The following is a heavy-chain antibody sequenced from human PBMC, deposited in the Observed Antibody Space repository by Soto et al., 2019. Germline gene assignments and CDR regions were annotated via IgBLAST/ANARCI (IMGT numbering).Heavy chain of an antibody. Sequence: EVQLLESGGGFVQPGESLRLSCAASGFTFSHDAMSWVRQAPGKGLEWLSAISGSGDSTYYADSVKGRFTVSRDNSKNTLYLQVDSLRADDTAFDYCAKENIVVFTSGDFDYLGQGTLVTFSS. J-gene: IGHJ4*02. D-gene: IGHD2-21*01. V-gene: IGHV3-23*01. CDR2: ISGSGDST. CDR1: GFTFSHDA. CDR3: AKENIVVFTSGDFDY.